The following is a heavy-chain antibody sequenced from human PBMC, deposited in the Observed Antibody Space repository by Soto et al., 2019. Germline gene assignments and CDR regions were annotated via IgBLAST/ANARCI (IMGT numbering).Heavy chain of an antibody. J-gene: IGHJ5*02. CDR1: GGSFSGYY. Sequence: SETLSLTCAVYGGSFSGYYWSWIRQPPGKGLEWIGEINHSGSTNYNPSLKSRVTISVDTSKNQFSLKLSSVTAEDTAVYYCERGRRQWLVTGWFDPWGQGTLVTVS. D-gene: IGHD6-19*01. CDR2: INHSGST. V-gene: IGHV4-34*01. CDR3: ERGRRQWLVTGWFDP.